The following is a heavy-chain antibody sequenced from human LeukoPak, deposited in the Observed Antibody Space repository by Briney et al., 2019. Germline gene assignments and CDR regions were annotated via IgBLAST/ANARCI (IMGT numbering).Heavy chain of an antibody. V-gene: IGHV4-59*08. CDR3: AQIRPSTYYDSSGSFDY. J-gene: IGHJ4*02. Sequence: SETLSLTCTVSGGSISSDYWSWIRQPPGKGLEWIGYIYYTGSTHYNPSLESRVTISLDTSKNQSSLKLSSVTAADTAVYYCAQIRPSTYYDSSGSFDYWGQGTLVTVSS. CDR1: GGSISSDY. CDR2: IYYTGST. D-gene: IGHD3-22*01.